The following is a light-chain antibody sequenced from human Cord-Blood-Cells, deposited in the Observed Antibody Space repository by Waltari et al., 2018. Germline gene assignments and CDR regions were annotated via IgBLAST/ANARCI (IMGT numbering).Light chain of an antibody. J-gene: IGLJ3*02. V-gene: IGLV2-14*01. CDR2: DAS. CDR1: SSDVGGYNY. Sequence: QSALTQPASVSGSPGQLITISCTGTSSDVGGYNYVSWYQQHPGKSPKLMIYDASNRPSGVSNSFSGSKSGNTAFLTISGLQAEDEADYYCSSYTSSSTWVFGGGTKLPVL. CDR3: SSYTSSSTWV.